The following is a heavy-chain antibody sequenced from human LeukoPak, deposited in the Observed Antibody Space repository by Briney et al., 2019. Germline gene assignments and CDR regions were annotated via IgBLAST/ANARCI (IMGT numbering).Heavy chain of an antibody. Sequence: PSQTLSLTCTVSGGSISSGDYYWSWIRQPPGKGLEWIGYIYHSGSTYYNPSLKSRVTISVDTSKNQFSLKLSSVTAADTAVYYCARTRRDGYNPVDYWGQGTLVTVSS. CDR3: ARTRRDGYNPVDY. J-gene: IGHJ4*02. V-gene: IGHV4-30-4*08. CDR1: GGSISSGDYY. CDR2: IYHSGST. D-gene: IGHD5-24*01.